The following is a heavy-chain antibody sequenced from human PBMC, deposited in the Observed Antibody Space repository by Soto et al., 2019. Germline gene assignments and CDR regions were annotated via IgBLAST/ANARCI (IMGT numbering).Heavy chain of an antibody. J-gene: IGHJ1*01. CDR3: EKDVPRLGELGGYFQK. D-gene: IGHD3-16*01. CDR2: INWNGVNK. V-gene: IGHV3-9*01. CDR1: GFIFEDFA. Sequence: EVQLVESGGGLEQPGRSLRLSCTVSGFIFEDFAMHWVRQAPGQGLEWVSGINWNGVNKGYAESVLGRFTISRDNAKKSLFLDMNYLRLAATALYFCEKDVPRLGELGGYFQKWGQGPLVTFPS.